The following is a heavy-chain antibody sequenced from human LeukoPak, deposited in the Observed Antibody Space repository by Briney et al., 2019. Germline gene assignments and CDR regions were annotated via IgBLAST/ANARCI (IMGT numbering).Heavy chain of an antibody. D-gene: IGHD5-18*01. Sequence: GGSLRLSCAASGFTFSSYSMNWVRQAPGKGLEWVSYISSSSSTIYYADSVKGRLTISRDNAKNSLYLQMNSLRAEDTAVYYCARNADGYSYGFGAFDIWGQGTMVTVSS. CDR3: ARNADGYSYGFGAFDI. CDR2: ISSSSSTI. J-gene: IGHJ3*02. CDR1: GFTFSSYS. V-gene: IGHV3-48*04.